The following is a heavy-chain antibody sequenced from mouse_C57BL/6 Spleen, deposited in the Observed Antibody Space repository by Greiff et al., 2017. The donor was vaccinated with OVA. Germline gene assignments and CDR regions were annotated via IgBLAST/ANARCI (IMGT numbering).Heavy chain of an antibody. Sequence: VQLQQSGPELVKPGASVKISCKASGYAFSSSWMNWVKQRPGKGLEWIGRIYPGDGDTNYNGKFKGKATLTADKSSSTAYMQLSSLTSEDSAVYFCARLDDYDGEDYWGQGTSVTVSS. D-gene: IGHD2-4*01. CDR3: ARLDDYDGEDY. J-gene: IGHJ4*01. CDR2: IYPGDGDT. V-gene: IGHV1-82*01. CDR1: GYAFSSSW.